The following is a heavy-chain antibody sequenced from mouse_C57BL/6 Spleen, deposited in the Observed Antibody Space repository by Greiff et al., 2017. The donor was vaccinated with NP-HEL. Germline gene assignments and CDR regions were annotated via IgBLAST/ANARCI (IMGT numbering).Heavy chain of an antibody. V-gene: IGHV1-64*01. CDR3: TSRFYGAGGFAY. CDR2: IHPNSGST. J-gene: IGHJ3*01. Sequence: QVQLQQPGAELVKPGASVKLSCKASGYTFTSYWMHWVKQRPGQGLEWIGMIHPNSGSTNYNEKFKSKATLTVDKSSSTAYMQLSSRASEDSAVYYCTSRFYGAGGFAYWGQGTLVTVSA. CDR1: GYTFTSYW. D-gene: IGHD1-1*02.